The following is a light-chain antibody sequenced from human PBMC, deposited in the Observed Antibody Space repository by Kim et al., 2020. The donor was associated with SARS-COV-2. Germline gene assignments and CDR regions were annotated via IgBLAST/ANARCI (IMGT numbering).Light chain of an antibody. V-gene: IGLV3-9*01. CDR2: RDD. CDR1: NIGTYN. J-gene: IGLJ1*01. CDR3: QVWTSTTAV. Sequence: SVALGQTASITYGGNNIGTYNVHWYQLKPGQAPVMVIYRDDNRPSGIPERFSGSNSGHTATLTIRRAQSGDEADYYCQVWTSTTAVFGTGTKVTVL.